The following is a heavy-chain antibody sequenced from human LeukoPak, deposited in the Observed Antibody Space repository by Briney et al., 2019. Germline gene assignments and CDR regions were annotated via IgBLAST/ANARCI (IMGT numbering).Heavy chain of an antibody. CDR1: GGSFSGYY. CDR3: ARGANRYCSSTSCYRGGNWFDP. D-gene: IGHD2-2*02. CDR2: INHSGST. Sequence: PSETLSLTCAVYGGSFSGYYWSWIRQPPGKGLEWIGEINHSGSTNYNPSLKSRVTISVDTSKNQFSLKLSSVTAADTAVYYCARGANRYCSSTSCYRGGNWFDPCGQGTLVTVSS. J-gene: IGHJ5*02. V-gene: IGHV4-34*01.